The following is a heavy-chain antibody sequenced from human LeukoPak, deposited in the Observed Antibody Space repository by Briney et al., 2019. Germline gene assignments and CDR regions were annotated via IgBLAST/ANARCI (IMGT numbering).Heavy chain of an antibody. CDR1: GFTFSSYA. CDR3: ARERLNSGYYYYDY. CDR2: ISYDGSNK. V-gene: IGHV3-30*04. D-gene: IGHD3-22*01. Sequence: PGGSLRLSCAASGFTFSSYAMRWVRQAPGKGLEWVAVISYDGSNKYYADSVKGRFTISRDNSKNTLYLQMNSLRAEDTAVYYCARERLNSGYYYYDYWGQGTLVTVSS. J-gene: IGHJ4*02.